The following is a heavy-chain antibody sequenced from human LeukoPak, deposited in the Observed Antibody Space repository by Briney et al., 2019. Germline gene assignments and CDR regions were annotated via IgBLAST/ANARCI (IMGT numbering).Heavy chain of an antibody. CDR2: IYSGGST. CDR3: ARDIVVVPGAMDWFDP. CDR1: GFTVSSNY. J-gene: IGHJ5*02. D-gene: IGHD2-2*01. Sequence: GGSLRLSCAASGFTVSSNYMSWVRQAPGKGLEWVSVIYSGGSTYYADSVKGRFTISRDNAKNSLYLQMNSLRAEDTAVYYCARDIVVVPGAMDWFDPWGQGTLVTVSS. V-gene: IGHV3-53*01.